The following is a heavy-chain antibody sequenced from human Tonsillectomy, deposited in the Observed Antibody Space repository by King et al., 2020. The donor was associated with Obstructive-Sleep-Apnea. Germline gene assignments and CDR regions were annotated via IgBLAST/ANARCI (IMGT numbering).Heavy chain of an antibody. CDR3: AGDSLGYSSSWDNWFDP. CDR1: GFTFSNYA. Sequence: VQLVESGGGVVQPGRSLRLSCAASGFTFSNYAIHWVRQAPGKGLEWGAVISYDGSNIDYVDSVKGRFTISRDNSKDTLYLQMNSLRTEDTAVYYCAGDSLGYSSSWDNWFDPWGQGTLVTVSS. J-gene: IGHJ5*02. V-gene: IGHV3-30*04. CDR2: ISYDGSNI. D-gene: IGHD6-13*01.